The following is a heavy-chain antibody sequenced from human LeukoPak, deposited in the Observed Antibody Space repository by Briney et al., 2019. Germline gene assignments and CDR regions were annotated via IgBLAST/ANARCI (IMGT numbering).Heavy chain of an antibody. D-gene: IGHD3-22*01. Sequence: PGGSLRLSCAASGFTVSSNYMNWVRQAPGKGLEWVSYISSSGSTIYYTDSVKGRFTISRDNAKNSLYLQINSLRADDTAVYYCARLWWHYYDSDGYQTFDYWGQGTLVTVSS. J-gene: IGHJ4*02. CDR1: GFTVSSNY. V-gene: IGHV3-48*03. CDR2: ISSSGSTI. CDR3: ARLWWHYYDSDGYQTFDY.